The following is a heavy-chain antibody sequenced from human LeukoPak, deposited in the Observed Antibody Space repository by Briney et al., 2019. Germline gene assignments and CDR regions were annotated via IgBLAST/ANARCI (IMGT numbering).Heavy chain of an antibody. Sequence: PGRSLRLSCAASGFTFSSYGMHSVRQAPGKGLEWVAVIWYDGSNKYYADSVKGRFTISRDNSKNTLYLQMNSLRAEDTAVYYCARDNSSGWYGNSFDYWGQGTLVTVSS. J-gene: IGHJ4*02. CDR2: IWYDGSNK. D-gene: IGHD6-19*01. CDR3: ARDNSSGWYGNSFDY. CDR1: GFTFSSYG. V-gene: IGHV3-33*01.